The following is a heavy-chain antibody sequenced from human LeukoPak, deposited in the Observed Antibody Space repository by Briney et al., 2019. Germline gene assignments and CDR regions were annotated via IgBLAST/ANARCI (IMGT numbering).Heavy chain of an antibody. D-gene: IGHD2-15*01. CDR1: GFTFSSYA. CDR3: AKRMSHSYWYFDL. J-gene: IGHJ2*01. V-gene: IGHV3-23*01. CDR2: ISASGGST. Sequence: GGSLRLSCAASGFTFSSYAMSWVRQAPGKGLEWVSAISASGGSTYYADSVKGRFTISRDNSKNTLYLQMNSLRAEDTAVYYCAKRMSHSYWYFDLWGRGTLVTVSS.